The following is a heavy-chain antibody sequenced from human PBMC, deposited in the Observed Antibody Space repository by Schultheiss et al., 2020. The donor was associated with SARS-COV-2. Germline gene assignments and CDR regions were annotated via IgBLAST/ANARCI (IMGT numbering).Heavy chain of an antibody. CDR2: IYYSGST. J-gene: IGHJ4*02. D-gene: IGHD3-10*01. V-gene: IGHV4-59*08. Sequence: SQTLSLTCTVSGGSISSYYWSWIRQPPGKGLEWIGYIYYSGSTYYNPSLLSRVVISIDTSENQFSLKLSSVTAADTAVYYCARHLGVRGVRHADYWGQGTLVTVSS. CDR1: GGSISSYY. CDR3: ARHLGVRGVRHADY.